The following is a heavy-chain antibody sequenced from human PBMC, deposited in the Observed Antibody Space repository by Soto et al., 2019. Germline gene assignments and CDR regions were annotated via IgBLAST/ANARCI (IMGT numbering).Heavy chain of an antibody. J-gene: IGHJ4*02. Sequence: EVQLVESGGGLVQPGGSLRLSCAASGFTCSSYWMSWVRQAPGKGLEWVANIKQDGSEKDYVDSVEGRFTISRDNAKSSLELQMNSRTAGGTGVYYCARGGGSGEYWGQGTLVSVSS. V-gene: IGHV3-7*01. CDR3: ARGGGSGEY. D-gene: IGHD2-15*01. CDR1: GFTCSSYW. CDR2: IKQDGSEK.